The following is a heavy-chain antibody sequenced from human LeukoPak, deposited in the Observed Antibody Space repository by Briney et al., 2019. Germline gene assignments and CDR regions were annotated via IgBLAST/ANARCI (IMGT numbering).Heavy chain of an antibody. D-gene: IGHD2-2*01. V-gene: IGHV3-23*01. CDR2: ISGSGGST. CDR3: AIATRSTSNDY. J-gene: IGHJ4*02. Sequence: GVSLRLSCAASGFTFSSYAMSWVRQAPGKGLEWVSAISGSGGSTYCADSVKGRFTISRDNAKNSLYLQMDSLRAEDTAVYYCAIATRSTSNDYWGQGTLVTVSS. CDR1: GFTFSSYA.